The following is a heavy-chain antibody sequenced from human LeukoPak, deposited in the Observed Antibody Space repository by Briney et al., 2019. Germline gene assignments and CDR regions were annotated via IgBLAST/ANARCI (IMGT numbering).Heavy chain of an antibody. D-gene: IGHD2-2*01. V-gene: IGHV4-61*05. Sequence: SETLSLTCTVSGGSISSSSYYWGWIRQPPGKGLEWIGYIYYSGSTNYNPSLKSRVTISVDTSKNQFSLKLSSVTAADTAVYYCAGSYCSSTSCGFDPWGQGALVTVSS. J-gene: IGHJ5*02. CDR2: IYYSGST. CDR1: GGSISSSSYY. CDR3: AGSYCSSTSCGFDP.